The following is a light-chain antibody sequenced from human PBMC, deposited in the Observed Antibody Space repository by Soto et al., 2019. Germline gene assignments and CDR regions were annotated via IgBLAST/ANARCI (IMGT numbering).Light chain of an antibody. Sequence: IVVTQSPATLSVSPGERATLSCRASQSVATNLAWYQQKPGQPPRLLIYGASTRATGIPARFSGSGSGTEFTLTISSLQSVDFAVYFCQQRSSWLTFGGGTKVDIK. CDR3: QQRSSWLT. CDR2: GAS. V-gene: IGKV3-15*01. CDR1: QSVATN. J-gene: IGKJ4*01.